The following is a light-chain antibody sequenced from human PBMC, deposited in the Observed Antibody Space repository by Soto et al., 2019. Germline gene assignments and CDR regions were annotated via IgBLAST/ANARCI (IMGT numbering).Light chain of an antibody. J-gene: IGKJ4*01. CDR3: QQSYSAPPT. CDR1: QDIGND. V-gene: IGKV1-17*01. Sequence: DIQVTQSPSSLSASVGDRVTITCRASQDIGNDLGWYQQEPGKAPRRLIYSASNIQSGVPSRFSGSRSGTEFTLTISSLQPEDFVTYHCQQSYSAPPTFGGGTKVEIK. CDR2: SAS.